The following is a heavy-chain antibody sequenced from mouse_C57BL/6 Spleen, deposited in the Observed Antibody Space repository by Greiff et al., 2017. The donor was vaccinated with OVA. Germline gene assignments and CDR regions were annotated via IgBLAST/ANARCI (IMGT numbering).Heavy chain of an antibody. CDR2: IYPGSGST. D-gene: IGHD2-1*01. CDR1: GYTFTSYW. Sequence: QVQLQQPGAELVKPGASVKMSCKAYGYTFTSYWLTWVKQRPGQGLEWIGDIYPGSGSTNYNEKFKSKATLTVDTSSCPAYMQLSSLTSEDSAVYYCARCYGNYGDYWGQGTAVTVSS. J-gene: IGHJ4*01. V-gene: IGHV1-55*01. CDR3: ARCYGNYGDY.